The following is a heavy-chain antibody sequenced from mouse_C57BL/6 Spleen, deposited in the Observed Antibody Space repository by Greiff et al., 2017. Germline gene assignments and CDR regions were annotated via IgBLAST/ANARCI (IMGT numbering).Heavy chain of an antibody. D-gene: IGHD2-10*02. CDR2: IYPGDGDT. Sequence: QVQLKESGAELVKPGASVKISCKASGYAFSSYWMNWVKQRPGKGLEWIGQIYPGDGDTNYNGKFKGKATLTADKSSSTAYMQLSSLTSEDSAVYFCARGLSIYFDYWGQGTTLTVSS. V-gene: IGHV1-80*01. CDR3: ARGLSIYFDY. J-gene: IGHJ2*01. CDR1: GYAFSSYW.